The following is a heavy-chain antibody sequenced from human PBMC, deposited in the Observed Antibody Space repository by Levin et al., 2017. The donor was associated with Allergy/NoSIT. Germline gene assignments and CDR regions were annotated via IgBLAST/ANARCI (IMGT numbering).Heavy chain of an antibody. CDR2: ISASGRTT. CDR1: GFTFGDYE. J-gene: IGHJ4*02. Sequence: GGSLRLSCSGSGFTFGDYEMDWVRQAPGKGLEWVSYISASGRTTYYADSVKGRFNISRDNAKDSLYLQMNNLRVDDTAVYYCATPLSGYYDSSGYLQHWGQGTLVSVSA. D-gene: IGHD3-22*01. CDR3: ATPLSGYYDSSGYLQH. V-gene: IGHV3-48*03.